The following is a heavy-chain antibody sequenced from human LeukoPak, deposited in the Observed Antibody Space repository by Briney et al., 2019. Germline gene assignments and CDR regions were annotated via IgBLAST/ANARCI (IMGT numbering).Heavy chain of an antibody. CDR2: INTDGTTT. J-gene: IGHJ4*01. Sequence: WGSVTLTCAASGFTFSSYGMHWVGQAPGKGLVWVSRINTDGTTTTYADSVKGRFTISRDHAENTLYLQMNSLRAEDTAVYSCARDAWITARPPDYWGE. D-gene: IGHD3-16*01. CDR3: ARDAWITARPPDY. CDR1: GFTFSSYG. V-gene: IGHV3-74*01.